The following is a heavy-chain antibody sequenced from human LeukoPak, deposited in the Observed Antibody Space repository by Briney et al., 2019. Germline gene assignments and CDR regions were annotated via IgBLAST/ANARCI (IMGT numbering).Heavy chain of an antibody. CDR3: ARDLLTETTPGY. CDR2: IHPDGSEI. J-gene: IGHJ4*02. D-gene: IGHD3-9*01. CDR1: GFTFGDYW. V-gene: IGHV3-7*01. Sequence: GGSLRLPCAASGFTFGDYWMSWVRQVPGRGLEWVATIHPDGSEIHYVDSVKGRFTISRDNAKNSLYLQMNSLRAEDTAVYYCARDLLTETTPGYWGQGTLVTVSS.